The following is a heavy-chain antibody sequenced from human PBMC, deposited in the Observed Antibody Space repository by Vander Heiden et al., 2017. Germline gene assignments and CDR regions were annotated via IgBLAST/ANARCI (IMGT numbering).Heavy chain of an antibody. V-gene: IGHV1-2*02. CDR1: GYTFTCYY. D-gene: IGHD3-16*01. Sequence: QVQLVQSGAEVKKPGASVKVTCKASGYTFTCYYLHWVRQAPGQGLEWMGWINPNSGGTNYAQKFQGRVTMTRETSISTAYMELSRLRSDDTAVYYWASVGWDGGAFDIWGQGTMVTVSS. CDR3: ASVGWDGGAFDI. J-gene: IGHJ3*02. CDR2: INPNSGGT.